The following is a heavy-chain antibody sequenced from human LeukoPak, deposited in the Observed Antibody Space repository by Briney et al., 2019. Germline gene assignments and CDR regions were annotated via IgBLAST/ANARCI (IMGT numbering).Heavy chain of an antibody. V-gene: IGHV4-34*01. CDR2: INHSGST. CDR1: GGSFSGYY. J-gene: IGHJ5*02. Sequence: PSETLSLTCAVYGGSFSGYYWSWIRQPPGKGLEWIGEINHSGSTNYNPSLKSRVTISVDTSKNQFSLKLSSVTAADTAVYYCARRKTTVTTLGPWGQGTLVTVSS. D-gene: IGHD4-11*01. CDR3: ARRKTTVTTLGP.